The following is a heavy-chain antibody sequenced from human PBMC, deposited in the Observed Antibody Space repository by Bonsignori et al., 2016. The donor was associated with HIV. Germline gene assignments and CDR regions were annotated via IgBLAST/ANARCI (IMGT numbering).Heavy chain of an antibody. CDR1: GFTFSDYA. D-gene: IGHD7-27*01. J-gene: IGHJ4*02. CDR3: VKRGAHWGPFES. CDR2: LNPSGDTS. V-gene: IGHV3-23*01. Sequence: GGSLRLSCAASGFTFSDYAMTWVRQTPGKGLEWVSSLNPSGDTSYYADSVKGRFTISRDNSKNTLSLQMNSLRSEDTALYYCVKRGAHWGPFESWGQGTLVTVSS.